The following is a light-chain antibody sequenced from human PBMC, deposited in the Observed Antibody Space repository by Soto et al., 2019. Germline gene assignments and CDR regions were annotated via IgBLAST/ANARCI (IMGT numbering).Light chain of an antibody. CDR3: GSYTSGRTYV. V-gene: IGLV2-14*01. J-gene: IGLJ1*01. CDR2: DVG. CDR1: SSDVGGYNR. Sequence: QSVLTQPASVSGSPGQSITISCTGTSSDVGGYNRVSWSQQHPGKAPKLIIYDVGSRPSGVSNRFSGSRSGNTASSLTISGLQAEDEADYYCGSYTSGRTYVFGTGTKAPS.